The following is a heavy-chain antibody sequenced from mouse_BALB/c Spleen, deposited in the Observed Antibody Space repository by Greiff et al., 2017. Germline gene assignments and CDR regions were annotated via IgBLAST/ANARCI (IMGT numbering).Heavy chain of an antibody. Sequence: EVQRVESGGGLVQPGGSRKLSCAASGFTFSSFGMHWVRQAPEKGLEWVAYISSGSSTIYYADTVKGRFTISRDNPKNTLFLQMTSLRSEDTAMYYCARSGKDAMDYWGQGTSVTVSS. CDR1: GFTFSSFG. CDR2: ISSGSSTI. V-gene: IGHV5-17*02. CDR3: ARSGKDAMDY. D-gene: IGHD2-1*01. J-gene: IGHJ4*01.